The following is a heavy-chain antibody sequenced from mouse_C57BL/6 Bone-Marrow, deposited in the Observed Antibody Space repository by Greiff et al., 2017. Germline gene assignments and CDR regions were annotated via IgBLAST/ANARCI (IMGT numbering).Heavy chain of an antibody. J-gene: IGHJ3*01. CDR3: AGGPPFYYGNPWFAC. V-gene: IGHV1-64*01. CDR1: GYTFTSYW. CDR2: IHPNSGST. D-gene: IGHD2-1*01. Sequence: VQLQQSGAELVKPGASVKLSCKASGYTFTSYWMHWVKQRPGQGLEWIGMIHPNSGSTNYNEKFKSKATLTVDKSSSTAYMQLSSLTSEDSAVYYCAGGPPFYYGNPWFACWGQGTLVTVSA.